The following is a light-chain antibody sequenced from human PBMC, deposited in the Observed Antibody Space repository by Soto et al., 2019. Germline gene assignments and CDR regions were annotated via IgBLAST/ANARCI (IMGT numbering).Light chain of an antibody. V-gene: IGKV3-20*01. J-gene: IGKJ1*01. CDR3: QQYDSSSWT. CDR2: GAS. Sequence: EIVLTQSPGTLSLSPGERAALSCRASQSVSNNYLAWYQQKPGQAPRLLIYGASSRATDIPERFSGSGSGTDFTFTISRLEPEDFAVYYCQQYDSSSWTFGQGTKVDIK. CDR1: QSVSNNY.